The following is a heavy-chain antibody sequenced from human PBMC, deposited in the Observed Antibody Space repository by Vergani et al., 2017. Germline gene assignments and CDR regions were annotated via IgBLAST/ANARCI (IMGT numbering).Heavy chain of an antibody. J-gene: IGHJ6*02. D-gene: IGHD4-17*01. V-gene: IGHV3-33*01. CDR3: ARDRDYCDYHDGMDV. CDR2: IWYDGSNK. CDR1: GFTFSSYG. Sequence: QVQLVESGGGVVQPGRSLRLSCAASGFTFSSYGMHWVRQAPGKGLEWVAVIWYDGSNKYYADSVKGRFTISRDNSKNTLYLQMNSLRAEDTAVYYCARDRDYCDYHDGMDVWGQGTTVTVSS.